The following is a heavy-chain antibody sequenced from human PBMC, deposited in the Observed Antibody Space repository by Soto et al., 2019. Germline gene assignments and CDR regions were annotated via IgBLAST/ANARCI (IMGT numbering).Heavy chain of an antibody. D-gene: IGHD3-16*01. J-gene: IGHJ4*02. CDR2: INTSGGST. CDR1: GYTLSSNY. Sequence: ASVKVSCKASGYTLSSNYMVWVRQAPGQGLEWMGIINTSGGSTDYAQKFQGRLTMTRDTSTNTVYMELSSLRSEYTAVYYCASLEITGYWGRG. V-gene: IGHV1-46*01. CDR3: ASLEITGY.